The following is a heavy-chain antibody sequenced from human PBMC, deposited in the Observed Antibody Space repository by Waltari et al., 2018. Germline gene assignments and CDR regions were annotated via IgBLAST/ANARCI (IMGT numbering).Heavy chain of an antibody. D-gene: IGHD3-10*01. V-gene: IGHV4-34*01. CDR2: INNSGST. CDR1: GGSFSGYY. J-gene: IGHJ4*02. Sequence: QVQLQQWGAGLLKPSETLSLTCAVYGGSFSGYYWSWIRQPPGKGLEWIGEINNSGSTNYNPSLKSRVTISVDTSKNQFSRKLSSVTAADTAVYYCASGQGITILYWGQGTLVTVSS. CDR3: ASGQGITILY.